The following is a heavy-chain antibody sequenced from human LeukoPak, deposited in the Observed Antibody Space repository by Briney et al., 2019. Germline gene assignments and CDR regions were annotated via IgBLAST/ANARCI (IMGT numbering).Heavy chain of an antibody. CDR1: GFSISNYA. V-gene: IGHV3-48*01. CDR2: ISSRSSII. Sequence: GGSLRLSCAASGFSISNYALNWVRQAPGKGLEWVSYISSRSSIIYYADSVKGRFTISRDNAKNSLYLQMSSLRAEDTAVYYCVTTPPLFYMDVWGKGTTVTVSS. CDR3: VTTPPLFYMDV. J-gene: IGHJ6*03.